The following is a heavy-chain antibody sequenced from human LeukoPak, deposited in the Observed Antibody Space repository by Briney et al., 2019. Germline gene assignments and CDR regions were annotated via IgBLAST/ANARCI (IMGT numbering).Heavy chain of an antibody. CDR3: GRIPAAGTGSFDY. J-gene: IGHJ4*02. V-gene: IGHV4-39*07. CDR2: IYYSGST. D-gene: IGHD6-13*01. CDR1: GGSISSSSYY. Sequence: SETLSLTCTVSGGSISSSSYYWGWIRQPPGKGLEWIGSIYYSGSTYYNPSLKSRVTISVDTSKNQFSLKLSSVTAADTAVYYCGRIPAAGTGSFDYWGQGTLVTVSS.